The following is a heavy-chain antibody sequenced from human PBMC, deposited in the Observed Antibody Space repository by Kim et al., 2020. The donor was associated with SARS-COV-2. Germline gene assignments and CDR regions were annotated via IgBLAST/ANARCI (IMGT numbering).Heavy chain of an antibody. J-gene: IGHJ6*02. D-gene: IGHD2-21*01. CDR3: ARDRRDGYHNNYYYYYGMDV. CDR1: GFTFSSYW. Sequence: GGSLRLSCAASGFTFSSYWMSWVRQAPGKGLEWVANIKQDGSEKYYVDSVKGRFTISRDNAKNSLYLQMNSLRAEDTAVYYCARDRRDGYHNNYYYYYGMDVGGQGTTVTVSS. V-gene: IGHV3-7*01. CDR2: IKQDGSEK.